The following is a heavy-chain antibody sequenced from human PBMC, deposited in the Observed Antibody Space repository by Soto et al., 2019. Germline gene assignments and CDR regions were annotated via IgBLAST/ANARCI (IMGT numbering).Heavy chain of an antibody. Sequence: EVQLVESGRGLVKPGGSLRLSCAASGFTVSNAWMSWVRQAPGKGLEWVGRIKSKTNGGTTEYPAPVTGRFAISRDDSKNTLYLKMNSMKTEDTAVYYCSREGRLLWFGELTDYWGQGTLVTVSS. CDR3: SREGRLLWFGELTDY. V-gene: IGHV3-15*01. CDR2: IKSKTNGGTT. D-gene: IGHD3-10*01. CDR1: GFTVSNAW. J-gene: IGHJ4*02.